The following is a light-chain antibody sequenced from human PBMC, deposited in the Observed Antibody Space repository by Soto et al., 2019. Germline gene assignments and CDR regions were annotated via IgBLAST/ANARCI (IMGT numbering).Light chain of an antibody. CDR1: LSVTSSY. J-gene: IGKJ5*01. CDR2: GAA. V-gene: IGKV3-20*01. CDR3: QQYGSSPIT. Sequence: EIVLAQSPGTLSLSPGERATLSCRASLSVTSSYLAWHQHKPGQAPRLLIYGAANRATGIPDRFSGSGSGTDFTLTISRLEPEDFAVYYCQQYGSSPITFGQGTRLEIK.